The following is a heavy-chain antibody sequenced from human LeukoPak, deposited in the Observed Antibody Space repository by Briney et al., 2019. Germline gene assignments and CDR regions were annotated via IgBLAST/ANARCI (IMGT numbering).Heavy chain of an antibody. J-gene: IGHJ3*02. CDR2: ISGSGGST. CDR1: GFTFSSYA. D-gene: IGHD2-15*01. Sequence: GGSLRLSCAASGFTFSSYAMSWVRQAPGKGLEWVSAISGSGGSTYYADSVKGRFTISRDNSKNTLYLQMNSLRAEDTAVYYCARDTLFCSGGYCYHDIWGQGTMVTVSS. CDR3: ARDTLFCSGGYCYHDI. V-gene: IGHV3-23*01.